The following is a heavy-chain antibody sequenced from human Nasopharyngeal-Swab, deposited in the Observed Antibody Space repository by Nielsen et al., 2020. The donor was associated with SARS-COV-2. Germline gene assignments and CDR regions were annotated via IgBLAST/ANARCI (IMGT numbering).Heavy chain of an antibody. CDR3: ARRRPTSDAFDV. Sequence: SGPTLVKPTQTLTLTCSFSGFALTTRGVGVGWIRQPPGKALEWPALIYWDDDKRYSPSLKSRLTITKDTSKSQVVLTMSNMDPVDTGTYYCARRRPTSDAFDVWGQGTMVTVSS. CDR2: IYWDDDK. V-gene: IGHV2-5*02. J-gene: IGHJ3*01. CDR1: GFALTTRGVG.